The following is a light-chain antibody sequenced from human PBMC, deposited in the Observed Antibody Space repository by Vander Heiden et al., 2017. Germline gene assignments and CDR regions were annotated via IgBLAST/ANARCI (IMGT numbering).Light chain of an antibody. CDR2: QDS. CDR1: KVGDKY. CDR3: QAWDSSTHVV. J-gene: IGLJ2*01. Sequence: SYELTQPHSVSVSPGQTASITCSGDKVGDKYACWYQQKPGQSPVLVIYQDSKRPSGIPERFSGSNSGNTATLTISGTQAMDEADYYCQAWDSSTHVVFGGGTKL. V-gene: IGLV3-1*01.